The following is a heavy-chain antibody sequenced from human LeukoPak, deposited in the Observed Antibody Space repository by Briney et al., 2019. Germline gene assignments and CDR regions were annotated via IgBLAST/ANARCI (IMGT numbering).Heavy chain of an antibody. J-gene: IGHJ3*02. D-gene: IGHD6-13*01. CDR2: ISSSSSYI. CDR3: ARGAAAAYDAFDI. CDR1: GFTFSSYS. Sequence: GGSLRLSCAASGFTFSSYSMNWVRQAPGKGLEWVSSISSSSSYIYYADSVKGRFTISRDNAKNSLYLQMNSLRAEDTAVYYCARGAAAAYDAFDIWGQGTMVTVSS. V-gene: IGHV3-21*01.